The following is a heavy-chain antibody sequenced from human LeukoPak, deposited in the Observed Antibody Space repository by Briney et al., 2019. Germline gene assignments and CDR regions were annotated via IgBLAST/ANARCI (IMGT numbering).Heavy chain of an antibody. Sequence: ASVKVSCKASGYTFTSYYMHWVRQAPGQGLEWMGWLNPGRGNTGYAPEFQGRVTFTRDTSINTVYMELSSLRSADTAVYYCARESHCSGGTCYLTAFDVWGQGTLLTVSS. CDR2: LNPGRGNT. J-gene: IGHJ3*01. CDR1: GYTFTSYY. V-gene: IGHV1-8*02. CDR3: ARESHCSGGTCYLTAFDV. D-gene: IGHD2-15*01.